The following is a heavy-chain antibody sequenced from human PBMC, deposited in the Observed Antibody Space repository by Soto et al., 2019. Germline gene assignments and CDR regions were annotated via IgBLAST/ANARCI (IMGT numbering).Heavy chain of an antibody. V-gene: IGHV3-30*18. Sequence: PGGSLSLSCASSGFTFSSSGMHWVRQAPGKGLEWVAVISYDGSNKYYADSVKGRFTISRDNSKNTLYLQMNSLRAEDTAVYYCAKELYGSGCYYYWGQGTLVTVSS. CDR3: AKELYGSGCYYY. CDR1: GFTFSSSG. J-gene: IGHJ4*02. D-gene: IGHD3-10*01. CDR2: ISYDGSNK.